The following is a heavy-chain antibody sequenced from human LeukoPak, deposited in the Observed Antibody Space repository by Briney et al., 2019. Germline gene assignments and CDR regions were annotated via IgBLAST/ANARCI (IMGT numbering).Heavy chain of an antibody. CDR3: ASTGRPGRGRLIAAAGTGAFDI. D-gene: IGHD6-13*01. CDR1: GGSISSSSYY. J-gene: IGHJ3*02. V-gene: IGHV4-39*07. CDR2: IYYSGST. Sequence: TSETLSLTCTVSGGSISSSSYYWGWIRQPPGKGLEWIGSIYYSGSTYYNPSLKSRVTISVDTSKNQFSLKLSSVTAADTAVYYCASTGRPGRGRLIAAAGTGAFDIWGQGTMVTVSS.